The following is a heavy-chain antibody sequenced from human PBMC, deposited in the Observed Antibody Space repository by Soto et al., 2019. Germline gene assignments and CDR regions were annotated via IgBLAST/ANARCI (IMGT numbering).Heavy chain of an antibody. CDR2: ISGSGGST. CDR1: GFTFSSYA. CDR3: ARDRVVVVPAAIPVVYYYYGMDV. Sequence: PGGSLRLSCAASGFTFSSYAMSWVRQAPGKGLEWVSAISGSGGSTYYADSVKGRFTISRDNSKNTLYLQMNSLRAEDTAVYYCARDRVVVVPAAIPVVYYYYGMDVWGQGTTVTVSS. V-gene: IGHV3-23*01. D-gene: IGHD2-2*01. J-gene: IGHJ6*02.